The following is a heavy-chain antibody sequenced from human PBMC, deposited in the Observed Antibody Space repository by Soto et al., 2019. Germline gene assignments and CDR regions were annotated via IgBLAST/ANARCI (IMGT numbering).Heavy chain of an antibody. CDR1: GGSISSSNW. CDR3: ARDQGDGYNSYFDY. CDR2: IYHSGST. V-gene: IGHV4-4*02. J-gene: IGHJ4*02. D-gene: IGHD5-12*01. Sequence: SETLSLTCAVSGGSISSSNWWSWVRQPPGKGLEWIGEIYHSGSTNYNPSLKSRVTISVDKSKNQFSLKLSSVTAADTAVYYCARDQGDGYNSYFDYWGQGTLVTVSS.